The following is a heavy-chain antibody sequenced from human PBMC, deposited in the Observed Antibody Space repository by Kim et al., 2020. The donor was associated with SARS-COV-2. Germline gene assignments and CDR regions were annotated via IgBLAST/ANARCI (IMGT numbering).Heavy chain of an antibody. CDR2: IYSGGST. J-gene: IGHJ3*02. CDR1: GFTVSSNY. V-gene: IGHV3-53*01. CDR3: AGVRGYYYDSSGYYPPNDAFDI. Sequence: GGSLRLSCAASGFTVSSNYMSWVRQAPGKGLEWVSVIYSGGSTYYADSVKGRFTISRDNSKNTLYLQMNSLRAEDTAVYYCAGVRGYYYDSSGYYPPNDAFDIWGQGTMVTVSS. D-gene: IGHD3-22*01.